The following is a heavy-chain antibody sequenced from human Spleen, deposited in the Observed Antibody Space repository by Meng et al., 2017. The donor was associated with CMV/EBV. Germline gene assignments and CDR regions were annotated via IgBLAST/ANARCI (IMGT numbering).Heavy chain of an antibody. CDR2: IIPILGIA. V-gene: IGHV1-69*10. CDR1: GYTFSTSYD. Sequence: SVKVSCKASGYTFSTSYDITWVRQATGQGLEWMGGIIPILGIANYAQKFQGRVTITADKSTSTAYMELSSLRSEDTAVYYCARAKWGSYGMDVWGQGTTVTVSS. D-gene: IGHD7-27*01. CDR3: ARAKWGSYGMDV. J-gene: IGHJ6*02.